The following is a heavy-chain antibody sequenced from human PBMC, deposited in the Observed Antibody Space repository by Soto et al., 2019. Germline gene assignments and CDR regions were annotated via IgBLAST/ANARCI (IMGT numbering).Heavy chain of an antibody. D-gene: IGHD2-15*01. CDR1: GFTFSSYG. Sequence: GGSLRLSCAASGFTFSSYGMHWVRQAPGKGLEWVAVISYDGSNKYYADSVKGRFTISRDNSKNTLYLQMNSLRAEDTAVYYCAKDQGACSGGSCYPEEVYYYYGMDVWGQGTTVTVSS. CDR3: AKDQGACSGGSCYPEEVYYYYGMDV. CDR2: ISYDGSNK. J-gene: IGHJ6*02. V-gene: IGHV3-30*18.